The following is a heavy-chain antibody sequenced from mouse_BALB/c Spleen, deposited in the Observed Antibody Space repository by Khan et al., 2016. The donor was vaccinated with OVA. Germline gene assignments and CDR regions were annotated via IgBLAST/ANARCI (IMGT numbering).Heavy chain of an antibody. CDR2: INPSNGYT. D-gene: IGHD2-14*01. V-gene: IGHV1-4*01. CDR1: GYTFTSYT. Sequence: QVQLKESGAELARPGASVKMSCKASGYTFTSYTIHWIKKRPGQGLEWIGYINPSNGYTNYNQKFKDKATLTTDKSSTTAYLQLSSLPSDDSAVFYCGRDGAYHRNDGWFAYWGQGTLVTVSA. J-gene: IGHJ3*01. CDR3: GRDGAYHRNDGWFAY.